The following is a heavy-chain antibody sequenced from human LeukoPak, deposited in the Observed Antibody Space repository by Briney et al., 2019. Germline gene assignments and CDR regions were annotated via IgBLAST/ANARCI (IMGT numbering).Heavy chain of an antibody. CDR2: IYTSGST. V-gene: IGHV4-4*07. CDR1: GSSISSYY. CDR3: ARVPLPDEQWLVQSGRGNWFDP. Sequence: PSETLSLTCTVSGSSISSYYWSWIRQPAGKGLEWIGRIYTSGSTNYNPSLKSRVTMSVDTSKNQFSLKLSSVTAADTAVYYCARVPLPDEQWLVQSGRGNWFDPWGQGTLVTVSS. J-gene: IGHJ5*02. D-gene: IGHD6-19*01.